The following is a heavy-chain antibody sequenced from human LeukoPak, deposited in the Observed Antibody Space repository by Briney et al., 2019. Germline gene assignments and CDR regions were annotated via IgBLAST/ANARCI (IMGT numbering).Heavy chain of an antibody. CDR2: IYYTGSN. V-gene: IGHV4-59*01. CDR3: ARGGTYNDILSFDP. J-gene: IGHJ5*02. CDR1: GGSISYYY. D-gene: IGHD3-9*01. Sequence: SETLSLTCTVSGGSISYYYWTWIRQSPGKGLEWIGQIYYTGSNYYNPSLKRRVTISVDTSRNQFSLNLTSVTAADTAVYHCARGGTYNDILSFDPWGQGTLVTVSS.